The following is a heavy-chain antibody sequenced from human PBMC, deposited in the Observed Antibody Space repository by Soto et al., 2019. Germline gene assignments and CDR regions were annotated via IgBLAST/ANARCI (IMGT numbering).Heavy chain of an antibody. CDR2: IIPIFGTA. V-gene: IGHV1-69*13. CDR1: VGTFSSYA. Sequence: SVTVSCKASVGTFSSYAISLVRQAPGQGLEWMGGIIPIFGTANYAQKFQGRVTITADESTSTAYMELSSLRSEDTAVYYCARAYYYDSSGSYAPFDYWGQGTLVTVSS. CDR3: ARAYYYDSSGSYAPFDY. J-gene: IGHJ4*02. D-gene: IGHD3-22*01.